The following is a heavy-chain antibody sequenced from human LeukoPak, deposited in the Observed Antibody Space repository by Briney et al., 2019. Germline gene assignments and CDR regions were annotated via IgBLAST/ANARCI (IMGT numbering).Heavy chain of an antibody. Sequence: SETLSLTCTVSGGSISSYYWSGIRQPPGKGLEWIGYIYYSGSTNYNPSLKSRVTISVDTSKNQFSLKLRSLTAADTAVYYCARHVGYGNNWFDPWGQGTLVTVSS. CDR1: GGSISSYY. V-gene: IGHV4-59*08. J-gene: IGHJ5*02. CDR3: ARHVGYGNNWFDP. CDR2: IYYSGST. D-gene: IGHD5-18*01.